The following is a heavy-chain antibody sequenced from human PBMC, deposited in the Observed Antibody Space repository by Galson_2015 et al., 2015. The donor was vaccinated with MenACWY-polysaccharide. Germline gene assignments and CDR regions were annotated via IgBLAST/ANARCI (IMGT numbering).Heavy chain of an antibody. D-gene: IGHD3-16*01. CDR2: ISSSASYI. Sequence: LRLSCSASGFSFSDYNMNWVRQAPGKGLEWVSIISSSASYIYYADSVKGRFTISRDNAKNSLYLQVNSLRAEDTAIYYCARDTGGSDYWGQGTLVTVSS. CDR3: ARDTGGSDY. V-gene: IGHV3-21*01. CDR1: GFSFSDYN. J-gene: IGHJ4*02.